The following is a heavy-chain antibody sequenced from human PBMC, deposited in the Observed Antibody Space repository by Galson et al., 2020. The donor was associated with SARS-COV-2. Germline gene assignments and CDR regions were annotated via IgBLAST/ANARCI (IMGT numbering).Heavy chain of an antibody. Sequence: GGSLRLSCVASGFTFSSYAMSWVRQAPGKGLEWVSSISTSAVITYNADSVRGRFTISRDISKNTLYLQMNRLRAEDTAVYYCAKAFYSKYYYYYGMDVWGQGTTVTVSS. V-gene: IGHV3-23*01. CDR1: GFTFSSYA. D-gene: IGHD4-4*01. CDR2: ISTSAVIT. CDR3: AKAFYSKYYYYYGMDV. J-gene: IGHJ6*02.